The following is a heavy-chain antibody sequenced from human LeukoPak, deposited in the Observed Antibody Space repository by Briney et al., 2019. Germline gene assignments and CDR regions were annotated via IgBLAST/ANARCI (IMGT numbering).Heavy chain of an antibody. Sequence: SETLSLTYTVSGGSISSYYWSWIRQPPGKGLEWIGYIYYSGSTNYNPSLKSRVTISVDTSKNQFSLKLSSVTAADTAVYYCARLSSTVVDYWGQGTLVTVSS. J-gene: IGHJ4*02. CDR2: IYYSGST. D-gene: IGHD4-17*01. CDR3: ARLSSTVVDY. CDR1: GGSISSYY. V-gene: IGHV4-59*08.